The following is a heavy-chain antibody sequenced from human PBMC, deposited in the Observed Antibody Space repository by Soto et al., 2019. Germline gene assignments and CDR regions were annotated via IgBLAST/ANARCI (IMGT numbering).Heavy chain of an antibody. D-gene: IGHD2-15*01. Sequence: QVQLQESGPGLVKPSQTLSLTCTVSGGSISSGGYCWSWIRQHPGKGLEWIGYIYYSGSTYYNPSLKSRVTISVDTSKNQFSLKLSSVTAADTAVYYCARDRPGYCRGGSCYSGYYYYGMDVWGQGTTVTVSS. CDR2: IYYSGST. CDR3: ARDRPGYCRGGSCYSGYYYYGMDV. V-gene: IGHV4-31*03. J-gene: IGHJ6*02. CDR1: GGSISSGGYC.